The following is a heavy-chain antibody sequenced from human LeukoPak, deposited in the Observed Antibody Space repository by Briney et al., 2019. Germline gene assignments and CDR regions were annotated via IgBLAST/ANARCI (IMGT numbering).Heavy chain of an antibody. V-gene: IGHV1-69*04. J-gene: IGHJ4*02. CDR2: IIPILGIA. CDR1: GGTFSSYA. Sequence: SVKVSCKASGGTFSSYAISWVRQAPGQGLEWMGRIIPILGIANYAQKFQGRVTITADKSTSTAYMELSSLRSEDMAVYYCARGKIAAAGTDYWGQGTLVTVSS. D-gene: IGHD6-13*01. CDR3: ARGKIAAAGTDY.